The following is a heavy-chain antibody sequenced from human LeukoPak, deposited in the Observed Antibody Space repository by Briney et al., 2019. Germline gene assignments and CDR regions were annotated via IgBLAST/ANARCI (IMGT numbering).Heavy chain of an antibody. D-gene: IGHD5-24*01. CDR1: GGSFSGYY. J-gene: IGHJ4*02. V-gene: IGHV4-34*01. CDR2: INHSGST. CDR3: ARARIGRWLQFPAYFDY. Sequence: SETLSLTCAVYGGSFSGYYWSWIRQPPGKGLEWIGEINHSGSTNYNPSLKSRVTISVDTSKNQFSLKLSSVTAADTAVYYCARARIGRWLQFPAYFDYWGQGTLVTVSS.